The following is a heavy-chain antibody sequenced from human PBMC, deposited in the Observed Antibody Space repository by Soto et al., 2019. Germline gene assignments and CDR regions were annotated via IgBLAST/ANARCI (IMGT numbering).Heavy chain of an antibody. CDR2: IYYSGTT. Sequence: QVQLQESGPGLVKPSQTLSLTCSVSGASISSGGYYWNWIRQHPGKGLEWIGYIYYSGTTYYNPSLKIPVSIAVDTSKNQFSLKLSSVTAADTAVYYCAASCVGCGGFNYYGMDVWGQGTTVTVSS. V-gene: IGHV4-31*01. J-gene: IGHJ6*02. CDR3: AASCVGCGGFNYYGMDV. D-gene: IGHD2-21*01. CDR1: GASISSGGYY.